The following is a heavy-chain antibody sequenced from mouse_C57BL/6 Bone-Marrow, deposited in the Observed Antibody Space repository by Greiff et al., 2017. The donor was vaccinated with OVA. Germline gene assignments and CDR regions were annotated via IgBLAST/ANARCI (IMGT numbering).Heavy chain of an antibody. J-gene: IGHJ2*01. Sequence: EVHLVESGGGLVKPGGSLKLSCAASGFTFSSYAMSWVRQTPEKRLEWVATISDGGSYTYYPDNVKGRFTISRDNAKNNLYLQMSHLKSEDTAMYYCARALYDSFDYWGQGTTLTVSS. CDR3: ARALYDSFDY. D-gene: IGHD2-3*01. V-gene: IGHV5-4*01. CDR2: ISDGGSYT. CDR1: GFTFSSYA.